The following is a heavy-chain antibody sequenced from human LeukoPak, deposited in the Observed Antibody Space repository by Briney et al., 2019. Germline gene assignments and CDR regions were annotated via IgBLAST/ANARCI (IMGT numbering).Heavy chain of an antibody. CDR2: IYYSGST. CDR3: ASTRYDFWSGYYPNWFDP. Sequence: SETLSLTCTVSGGSLSSYYWSWIRQPPGKGLERIGYIYYSGSTNYNPSLKSRVTISVDTSKTQFSLKLSSVTAADTAVYYCASTRYDFWSGYYPNWFDPWGQGTLVTVSS. J-gene: IGHJ5*02. CDR1: GGSLSSYY. D-gene: IGHD3-3*01. V-gene: IGHV4-59*12.